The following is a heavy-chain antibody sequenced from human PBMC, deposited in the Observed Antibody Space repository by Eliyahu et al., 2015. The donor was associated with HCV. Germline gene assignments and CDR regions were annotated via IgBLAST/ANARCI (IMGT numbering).Heavy chain of an antibody. D-gene: IGHD3-22*01. Sequence: EVQLVESGGGLVKPGGSLRLSCAASGFTFSNAWXNWVRQAPGKGLEWVGRIKSKTDGGTTDYAAPVKGRFTISRDDSKNTLYLQMNSLKTEDTAVYYCTTDRVLNYYDSSGYYYEWYFDLWGRGTLVTVSS. CDR3: TTDRVLNYYDSSGYYYEWYFDL. J-gene: IGHJ2*01. CDR1: GFTFSNAW. CDR2: IKSKTDGGTT. V-gene: IGHV3-15*07.